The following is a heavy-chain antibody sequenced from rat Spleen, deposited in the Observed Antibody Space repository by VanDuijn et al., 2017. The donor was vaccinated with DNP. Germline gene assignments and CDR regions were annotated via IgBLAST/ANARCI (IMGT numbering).Heavy chain of an antibody. CDR1: GFTFNNYW. Sequence: EVQLVESGGGLVQPGRSLKLSCVASGFTFNNYWMTWIRQAPGKGLEWVASITNTGGSTYYPDSVKGRFTISRDNAKSTLYLQMSKLGSEDTAIYYCAKGPNYGGWSDYFDYWGQGVMVTVSS. D-gene: IGHD1-11*01. V-gene: IGHV5-31*01. CDR3: AKGPNYGGWSDYFDY. J-gene: IGHJ2*01. CDR2: ITNTGGST.